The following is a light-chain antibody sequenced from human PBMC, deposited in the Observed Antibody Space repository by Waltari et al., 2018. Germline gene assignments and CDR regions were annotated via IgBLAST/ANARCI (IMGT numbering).Light chain of an antibody. Sequence: QSVLTQPPSVSGAPGQRVTIPCTGSNSTIGAGYDVHWYKQLPKNPPKLLIVGNNNRPSGVPDRFSASRSGTSASLAITGLQAEDEADYYCQSYESSLSHAVFGTGTKVSVL. CDR2: GNN. J-gene: IGLJ1*01. CDR1: NSTIGAGYD. CDR3: QSYESSLSHAV. V-gene: IGLV1-40*01.